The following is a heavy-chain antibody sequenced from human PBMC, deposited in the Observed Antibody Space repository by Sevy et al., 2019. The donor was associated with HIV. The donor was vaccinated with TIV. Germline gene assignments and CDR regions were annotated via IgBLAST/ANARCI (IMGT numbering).Heavy chain of an antibody. Sequence: GGSLRLSCAASGFTFSDYYMSWIRQAPGKGLEWVSYISSSGSTISYAGSVKGRFTIARDNAKNSLYLQMSSLRAEDTAVYYCARDTRLEWFGELDDYWGQGTLVTVSS. V-gene: IGHV3-11*04. CDR2: ISSSGSTI. D-gene: IGHD3-10*01. J-gene: IGHJ4*02. CDR3: ARDTRLEWFGELDDY. CDR1: GFTFSDYY.